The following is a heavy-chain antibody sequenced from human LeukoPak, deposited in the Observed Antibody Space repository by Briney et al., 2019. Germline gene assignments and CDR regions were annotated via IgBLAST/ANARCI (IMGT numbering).Heavy chain of an antibody. D-gene: IGHD5-12*01. CDR3: TTEWGYVLQY. J-gene: IGHJ4*02. Sequence: GGSLRLSCAASGFTFSSYAMSWVRQAPGKGLEWVSAISGSGGSTYYADSVKGRFTISRDNSKNTLYLQMNSLKTEDTAVYYCTTEWGYVLQYWGQGTLVTVSS. CDR2: ISGSGGST. CDR1: GFTFSSYA. V-gene: IGHV3-23*01.